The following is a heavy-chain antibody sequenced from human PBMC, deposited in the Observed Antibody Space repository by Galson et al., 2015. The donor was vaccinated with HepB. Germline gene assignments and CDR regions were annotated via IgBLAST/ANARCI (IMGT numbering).Heavy chain of an antibody. CDR1: GFTFSSYA. V-gene: IGHV3-23*01. J-gene: IGHJ4*02. D-gene: IGHD4-17*01. CDR3: AKLPNYGEPLDY. Sequence: SLRLSCAASGFTFSSYAMRWVRQAPGKGLEWVSGITRSGDNTYYTDSVKGRFTISRDNSKNTLYLQMNNLRGDGTALYYCAKLPNYGEPLDYWGQGTLVTVSS. CDR2: ITRSGDNT.